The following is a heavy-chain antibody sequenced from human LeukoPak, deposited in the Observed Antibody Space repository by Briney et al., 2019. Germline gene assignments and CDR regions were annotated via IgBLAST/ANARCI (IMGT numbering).Heavy chain of an antibody. CDR1: GFTFSSYS. CDR2: ISSSSSYI. D-gene: IGHD7-27*01. J-gene: IGHJ4*02. Sequence: GGSLRLSCAASGFTFSSYSMNWVRQAPGKGLEWVSSISSSSSYIYYADSVRGRFSISRDNSKNTVILQMNSLRVEDTAVYYCAKALYDSTGDGYWGQGTLVTISS. V-gene: IGHV3-21*04. CDR3: AKALYDSTGDGY.